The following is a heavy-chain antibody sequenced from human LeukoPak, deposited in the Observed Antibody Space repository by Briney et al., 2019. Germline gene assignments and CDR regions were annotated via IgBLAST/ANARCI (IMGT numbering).Heavy chain of an antibody. D-gene: IGHD5-18*01. CDR2: FDPEDGVT. J-gene: IGHJ6*02. Sequence: GASLKLASTGSGYTRAELAMGCVRTRPGEGLGWRGRFDPEDGVTNASKKFEGRVTITDGTWTETAYMELSSLRSEDTAGYFCATVGGYSYDQLPYYYGGMNVGGQGTTVTVPS. CDR3: ATVGGYSYDQLPYYYGGMNV. CDR1: GYTRAELA. V-gene: IGHV1-24*01.